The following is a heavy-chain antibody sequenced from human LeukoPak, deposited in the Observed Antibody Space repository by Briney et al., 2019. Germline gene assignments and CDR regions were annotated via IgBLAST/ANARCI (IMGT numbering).Heavy chain of an antibody. CDR1: GGSSSSYY. D-gene: IGHD6-6*01. Sequence: SETLSLTCTVSGGSSSSYYWGWIRQPPGKGLEWIGYIYYSGSTNYNPSLKSRVTISVDTSKNQFSLKLSSVTAADTAVYYCANTKATARAAFDIEVQGTMVIVSS. J-gene: IGHJ3*02. CDR3: ANTKATARAAFDI. V-gene: IGHV4-59*01. CDR2: IYYSGST.